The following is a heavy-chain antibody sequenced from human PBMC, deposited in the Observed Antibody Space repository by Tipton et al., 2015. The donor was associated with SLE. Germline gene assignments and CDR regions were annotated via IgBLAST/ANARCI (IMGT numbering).Heavy chain of an antibody. CDR3: AKEAVAGTRYFDL. J-gene: IGHJ2*01. V-gene: IGHV3-23*01. D-gene: IGHD6-19*01. CDR1: GLRFSNYG. CDR2: ITGSGATT. Sequence: LSLTCAASGLRFSNYGMRWVRQAPGKGLECVSIITGSGATTNYADSVKGRFTISRDNSKNTLFLQMNSLRVDDTAVYYCAKEAVAGTRYFDLWGRGTLVTVSS.